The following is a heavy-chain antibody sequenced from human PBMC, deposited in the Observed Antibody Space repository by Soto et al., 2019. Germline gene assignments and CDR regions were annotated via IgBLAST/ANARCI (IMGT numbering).Heavy chain of an antibody. Sequence: QLQLQESGPGLVKPSETLSLTCTVSGGSISSSSYYWGWIRQPPGKGLEWIGSIYYSGSTYYNPPLKSRVTISVDTSKNQFSLKLSSVTAADTAVYYCARLPRSGSYQLRYFDYWGQGTLVTVSS. CDR1: GGSISSSSYY. J-gene: IGHJ4*02. V-gene: IGHV4-39*01. CDR2: IYYSGST. CDR3: ARLPRSGSYQLRYFDY. D-gene: IGHD1-26*01.